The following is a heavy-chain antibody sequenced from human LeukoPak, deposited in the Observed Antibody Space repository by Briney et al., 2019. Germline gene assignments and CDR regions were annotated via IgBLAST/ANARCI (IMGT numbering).Heavy chain of an antibody. Sequence: SETLSLTCTVSGGSISSYYWSWIRQPPGKGLEWLGYIYYSGSTNYNPSLKSRVTISVDTSKNQFSLRLSSVTAADTAVDYCSTMLLGYCSSTSCYGYYYYYMDVWGKGTTVTVSS. D-gene: IGHD2-2*01. CDR3: STMLLGYCSSTSCYGYYYYYMDV. CDR1: GGSISSYY. V-gene: IGHV4-59*01. J-gene: IGHJ6*03. CDR2: IYYSGST.